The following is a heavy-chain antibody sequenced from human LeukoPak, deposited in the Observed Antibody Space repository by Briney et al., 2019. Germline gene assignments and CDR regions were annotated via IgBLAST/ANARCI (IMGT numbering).Heavy chain of an antibody. CDR1: GFTFDDYA. CDR3: AKDNSGSYTQGSFDY. J-gene: IGHJ4*02. Sequence: PGRSLRLSCAASGFTFDDYAMHWVRQAPGKGLEWVSGISWNSGSIGYADSVKGRFTISRDNAKNSLYLQMNSLRAEDTALYYCAKDNSGSYTQGSFDYWGQGTLVTVSS. D-gene: IGHD1-26*01. CDR2: ISWNSGSI. V-gene: IGHV3-9*01.